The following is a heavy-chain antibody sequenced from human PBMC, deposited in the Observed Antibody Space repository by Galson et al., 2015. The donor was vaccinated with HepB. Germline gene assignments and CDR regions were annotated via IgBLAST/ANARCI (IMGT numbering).Heavy chain of an antibody. CDR2: ISYDGSNK. CDR1: GFTFSSYG. CDR3: ARDLRAPRSPARHYYYYGMDV. J-gene: IGHJ6*02. D-gene: IGHD6-13*01. Sequence: SLRLSCAASGFTFSSYGMHWVRQAPGKGLEWVAVISYDGSNKYYADSVKGRFTISRDNSKNTLYLQMNSLRADDTAVYYCARDLRAPRSPARHYYYYGMDVWGQGTTVTVSS. V-gene: IGHV3-30*03.